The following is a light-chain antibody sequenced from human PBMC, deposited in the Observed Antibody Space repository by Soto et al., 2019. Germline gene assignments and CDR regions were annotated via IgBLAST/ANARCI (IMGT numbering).Light chain of an antibody. Sequence: EIVLTQSPATLSLSPGERATLSCRASQSISSYLAWYQQKPGQAPRLLIYDASNRATGIPARFSGGGTGTDFTLTISSLEPVDFAGYWCQQGGDWPPTFGGGTKVEIK. CDR3: QQGGDWPPT. CDR2: DAS. J-gene: IGKJ4*01. V-gene: IGKV3-11*01. CDR1: QSISSY.